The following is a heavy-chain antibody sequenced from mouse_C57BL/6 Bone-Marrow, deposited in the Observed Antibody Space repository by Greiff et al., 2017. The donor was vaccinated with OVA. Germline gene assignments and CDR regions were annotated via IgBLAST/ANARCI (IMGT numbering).Heavy chain of an antibody. CDR1: GFSLTSYA. J-gene: IGHJ1*03. CDR3: AREREKYDYDYWYFDV. Sequence: QVQLKESGPGLVAPSQSLSITCTVSGFSLTSYAISWVRQPPGKGLEWLGVIWTGGGTNYNSALKSRLSISKDNSKSQVFLKMNSLQTDDTARYYCAREREKYDYDYWYFDVWGTGTTVTVSS. CDR2: IWTGGGT. V-gene: IGHV2-9-1*01. D-gene: IGHD2-4*01.